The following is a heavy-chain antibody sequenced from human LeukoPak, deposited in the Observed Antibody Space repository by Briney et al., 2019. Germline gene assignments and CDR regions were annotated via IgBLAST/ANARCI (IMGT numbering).Heavy chain of an antibody. CDR1: GYTFTSYG. J-gene: IGHJ3*02. CDR3: ARGGVGFYYDYVWGSYSGDAFDI. V-gene: IGHV1-46*01. Sequence: ASVKVSCKASGYTFTSYGISWVRQAPGQGLEWMGIINPSGGSTSYAQKFQGRVTMTRDMSTSTVYMELSSLRSEDTAVYYCARGGVGFYYDYVWGSYSGDAFDIWGQGTMVTVSS. D-gene: IGHD3-16*01. CDR2: INPSGGST.